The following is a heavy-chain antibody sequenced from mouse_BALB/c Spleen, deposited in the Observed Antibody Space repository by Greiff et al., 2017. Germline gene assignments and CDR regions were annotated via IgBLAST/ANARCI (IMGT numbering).Heavy chain of an antibody. Sequence: EVKLMESGGGLVQPGGSRKLSCAASGFTFSSFGMHWVRQAPEKGLEWVAYISSGSSTIYYADTVKGRFTISRDNPKNTLFLQMTSLRSEDTAMYYCARDYYGSSSAWFACWGQGTLVTVSA. CDR3: ARDYYGSSSAWFAC. CDR2: ISSGSSTI. J-gene: IGHJ3*01. D-gene: IGHD1-1*01. V-gene: IGHV5-17*02. CDR1: GFTFSSFG.